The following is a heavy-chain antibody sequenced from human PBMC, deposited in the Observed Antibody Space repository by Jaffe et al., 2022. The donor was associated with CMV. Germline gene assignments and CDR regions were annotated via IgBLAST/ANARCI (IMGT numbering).Heavy chain of an antibody. CDR1: GFTFDDYA. V-gene: IGHV3-9*01. Sequence: EVQLVESGGGLVQPGRSLRLSCAASGFTFDDYAMHWVRQGPGKGLEWVSGISWNSGSIGYADSVKGRFTISRDNAKNSLYLQMNSLRAEDTALYYCAKDYYYDSSGYPDYWGQGTLVTVSS. CDR2: ISWNSGSI. J-gene: IGHJ4*02. D-gene: IGHD3-22*01. CDR3: AKDYYYDSSGYPDY.